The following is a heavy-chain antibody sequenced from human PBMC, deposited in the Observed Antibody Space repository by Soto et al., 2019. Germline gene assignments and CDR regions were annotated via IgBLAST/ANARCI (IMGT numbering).Heavy chain of an antibody. Sequence: EVHLVESGGGLVQPGRSLRLSCAASGFRFDEYAMHWVRQAPGKGLEWVSGITWNSGKAAFADSVKGRFTISRDNAKNSLYLQMNSLRPEDTALYFCAKIRRSDYQGFDYWGRETLVTVSS. J-gene: IGHJ4*02. CDR3: AKIRRSDYQGFDY. V-gene: IGHV3-9*01. CDR1: GFRFDEYA. CDR2: ITWNSGKA. D-gene: IGHD4-17*01.